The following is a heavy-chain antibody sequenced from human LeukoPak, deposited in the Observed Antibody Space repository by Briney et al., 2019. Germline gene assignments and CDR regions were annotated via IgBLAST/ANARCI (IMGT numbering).Heavy chain of an antibody. CDR3: ARVGHCSSTACFIDH. D-gene: IGHD2-2*01. CDR2: IESDGGRT. CDR1: GFTFSHYW. J-gene: IGHJ5*02. Sequence: PGGSLRLSCAASGFTFSHYWMHWVRQAPGKGLVWVSRIESDGGRTDYADSLKGRFTISRDNAKNTLYLEMNSLRAEDTAVYYCARVGHCSSTACFIDHWGQGTLVTVSS. V-gene: IGHV3-74*01.